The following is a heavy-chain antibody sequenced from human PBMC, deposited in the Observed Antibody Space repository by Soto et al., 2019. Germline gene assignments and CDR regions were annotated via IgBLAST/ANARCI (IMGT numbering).Heavy chain of an antibody. Sequence: PSETLSLTCHASCGSISSYYRSWIRQPPVKGLELIGYIYYSGSTNSHPSLKSRVTISVDTSKNQFSLKLSSVTAAETAVYYCARGEYYYYMDVWGKGTTVTVSS. CDR3: ARGEYYYYMDV. J-gene: IGHJ6*03. CDR2: IYYSGST. CDR1: CGSISSYY. V-gene: IGHV4-59*01.